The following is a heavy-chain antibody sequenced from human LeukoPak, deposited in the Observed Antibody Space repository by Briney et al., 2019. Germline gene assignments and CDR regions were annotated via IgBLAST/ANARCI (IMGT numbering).Heavy chain of an antibody. CDR1: GFTFSSYA. CDR2: ISGSGDST. CDR3: TKGVVLTIFGMAWHAFDI. J-gene: IGHJ3*02. V-gene: IGHV3-23*01. D-gene: IGHD3-3*01. Sequence: GGSLRLSCAASGFTFSSYAMSWVRQAPGKGLEWVSVISGSGDSTYYADSVKGRFTISRDNSKNTLYLQMNSLRAEDTAIYYCTKGVVLTIFGMAWHAFDIWGQGTMVTVS.